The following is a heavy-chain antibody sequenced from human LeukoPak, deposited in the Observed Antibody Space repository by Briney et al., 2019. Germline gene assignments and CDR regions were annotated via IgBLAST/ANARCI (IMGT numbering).Heavy chain of an antibody. V-gene: IGHV3-64*02. Sequence: AGGSLRLSCAASGFTFSRYAMHWVRQAPGKGLEYVSSISSEGSTTYHADSVEGRFTVSRDNSKNTMDLQMDSLRLEDMAVYYCARGPLVVNTIAWYFEFWGRGTLVTVSS. D-gene: IGHD2-8*02. CDR2: ISSEGSTT. CDR1: GFTFSRYA. J-gene: IGHJ2*01. CDR3: ARGPLVVNTIAWYFEF.